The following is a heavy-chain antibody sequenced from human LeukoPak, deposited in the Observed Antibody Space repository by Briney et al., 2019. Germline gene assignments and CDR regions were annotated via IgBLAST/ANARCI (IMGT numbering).Heavy chain of an antibody. J-gene: IGHJ4*02. CDR2: IYYSGST. D-gene: IGHD1-1*01. CDR1: GGSISSSSYY. Sequence: SSETLSLTCTVSGGSISSSSYYWSWIRQPPGKGLEWIGYIYYSGSTNYNPSLESRVTISIDTSKNQFSLKLSSVTAADTAVYYCARQTTSPSDYWGQGTLVTVSS. V-gene: IGHV4-61*01. CDR3: ARQTTSPSDY.